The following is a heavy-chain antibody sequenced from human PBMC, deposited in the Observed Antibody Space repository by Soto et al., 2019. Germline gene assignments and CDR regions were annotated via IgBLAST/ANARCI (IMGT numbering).Heavy chain of an antibody. CDR3: ARSPRNMVRGVIFPDY. J-gene: IGHJ4*02. Sequence: GVSLRLSCAASGFTFSSYSMNWVRQAPGKGLEWVSYISSSSSSTIYYADSVKGRFTISRDNAKNSLYLQMNSLRDEDTAVYYCARSPRNMVRGVIFPDYWGQGTLVTVSS. V-gene: IGHV3-48*02. D-gene: IGHD3-10*01. CDR2: ISSSSSSTI. CDR1: GFTFSSYS.